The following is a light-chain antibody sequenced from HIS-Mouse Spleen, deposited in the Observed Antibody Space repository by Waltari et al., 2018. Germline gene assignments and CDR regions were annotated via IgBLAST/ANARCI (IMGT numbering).Light chain of an antibody. CDR3: AAWDDSLNGYV. CDR1: RSNIGINT. Sequence: QSVLTQPPSASGTPGHRVTISCSGSRSNIGINTSNWYQQLPGTAPKLLIYSNNQRPSGVPDRFSGSKSGTSASLAISGLQSEDEADYYCAAWDDSLNGYVFGTGTKVTVL. V-gene: IGLV1-44*01. CDR2: SNN. J-gene: IGLJ1*01.